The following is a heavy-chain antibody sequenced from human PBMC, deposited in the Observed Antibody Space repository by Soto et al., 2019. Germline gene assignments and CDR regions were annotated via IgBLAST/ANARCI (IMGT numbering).Heavy chain of an antibody. CDR3: ARDQNDILPGPDYYFDY. D-gene: IGHD3-9*01. Sequence: ASVKVSCKASGYTFTSYGISWVRQAPGQGLEWMGWISAYNGNTNYAQKLQGRVTMTTDTSTSTAYMELRSLRSDDTAVYYCARDQNDILPGPDYYFDYWGQGTLVTVSS. CDR1: GYTFTSYG. J-gene: IGHJ4*02. CDR2: ISAYNGNT. V-gene: IGHV1-18*01.